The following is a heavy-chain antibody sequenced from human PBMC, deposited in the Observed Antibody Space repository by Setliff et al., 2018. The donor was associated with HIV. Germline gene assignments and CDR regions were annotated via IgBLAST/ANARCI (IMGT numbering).Heavy chain of an antibody. CDR3: ARDGEYQVLHYYYSGMDV. Sequence: ASVKVSCKASGYTFTRYGISWVRQAPGQGLEWMGWISANNGNTKYAQRLQGGVTMTTDTSTSTAYMDLRSLRSDDTAVYFCARDGEYQVLHYYYSGMDVWGQGTTVTVSS. CDR2: ISANNGNT. J-gene: IGHJ6*02. V-gene: IGHV1-18*01. D-gene: IGHD2-2*01. CDR1: GYTFTRYG.